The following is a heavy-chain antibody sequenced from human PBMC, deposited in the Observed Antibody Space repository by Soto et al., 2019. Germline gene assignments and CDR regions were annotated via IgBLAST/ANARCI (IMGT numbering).Heavy chain of an antibody. CDR2: ISGSGGST. CDR3: AKKRGDIYYYYGMDV. J-gene: IGHJ6*02. D-gene: IGHD3-10*01. CDR1: GFTFSSYA. Sequence: EVQLLESGGGLVQPGGSLRLSCAASGFTFSSYAMSWVRQAPGKGLEWVSAISGSGGSTYYADSVKGRFTISRDNSKNPLYLQMNSLRAEDTAVYYCAKKRGDIYYYYGMDVWGQGTTVTVSS. V-gene: IGHV3-23*01.